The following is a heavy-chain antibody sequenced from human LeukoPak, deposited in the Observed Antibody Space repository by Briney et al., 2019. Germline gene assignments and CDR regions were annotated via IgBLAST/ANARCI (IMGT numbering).Heavy chain of an antibody. D-gene: IGHD5-18*01. CDR3: ARGVIGGPHTAMVTELYYFDY. CDR2: IIPLFGTA. V-gene: IGHV1-69*13. CDR1: GGTFSNYA. Sequence: LVKVSCKASGGTFSNYAINWVRQAPGQGLEWMGGIIPLFGTANYAQKFQGRVTITADESTSTAYMELSSLRSEDTAVYYCARGVIGGPHTAMVTELYYFDYWGQGTLVTVSS. J-gene: IGHJ4*02.